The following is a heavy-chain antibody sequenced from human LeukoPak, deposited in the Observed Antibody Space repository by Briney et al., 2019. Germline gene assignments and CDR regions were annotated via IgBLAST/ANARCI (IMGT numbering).Heavy chain of an antibody. V-gene: IGHV3-30-3*01. J-gene: IGHJ4*02. D-gene: IGHD1-7*01. CDR2: ISYNGVVQ. Sequence: GGSLRLSCAASGFTFSSHAIHWVRQAPGKGLEWVAFISYNGVVQSYADSVKGRFTLSRDNSKNTLYLQMNSLRAEDTAVYYCAKDLGTTDEYYFDYWGQGTLVTVSS. CDR3: AKDLGTTDEYYFDY. CDR1: GFTFSSHA.